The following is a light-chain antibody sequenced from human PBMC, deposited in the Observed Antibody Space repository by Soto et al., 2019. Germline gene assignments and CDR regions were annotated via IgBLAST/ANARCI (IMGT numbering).Light chain of an antibody. Sequence: GNSVSISCRASQNVDTTFPWYRNQSVNSTEVLIYAASTLRDGVSLRCSGTGYGTEVTLTINNLQPQEFATYYCQQSYGSPPITFGQGTRL. J-gene: IGKJ5*01. CDR2: AAS. CDR3: QQSYGSPPIT. V-gene: IGKV1-39*01. CDR1: QNVDTT.